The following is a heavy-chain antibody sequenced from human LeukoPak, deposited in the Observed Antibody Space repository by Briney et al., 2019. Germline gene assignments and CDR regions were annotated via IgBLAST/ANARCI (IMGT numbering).Heavy chain of an antibody. Sequence: SETLSLTCTVAGDSISSSEYYWGWIRQPPGKGLEYIGVIYYSGTTFCSPSLASRVTMSVDTSKDQFSLRLSSVTAADTAVYYCARVHRRGGYNRALDPWGQGTPVTVSS. J-gene: IGHJ5*02. V-gene: IGHV4-39*01. D-gene: IGHD5-24*01. CDR3: ARVHRRGGYNRALDP. CDR2: IYYSGTT. CDR1: GDSISSSEYY.